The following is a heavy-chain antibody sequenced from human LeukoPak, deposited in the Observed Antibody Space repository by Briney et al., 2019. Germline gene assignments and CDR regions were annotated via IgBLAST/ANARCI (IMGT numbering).Heavy chain of an antibody. J-gene: IGHJ4*02. V-gene: IGHV3-21*04. D-gene: IGHD6-19*01. CDR2: ISSSSSYI. CDR3: ARDAKAGAVD. Sequence: GGSLRLSCAASGFTFSSYSMNWVRQAPGKGLEWVSSISSSSSYIYYADSVKGRFTISRDNSKNTLYLQMNSLRAEDTAVCYCARDAKAGAVDWGQGTLVTVSS. CDR1: GFTFSSYS.